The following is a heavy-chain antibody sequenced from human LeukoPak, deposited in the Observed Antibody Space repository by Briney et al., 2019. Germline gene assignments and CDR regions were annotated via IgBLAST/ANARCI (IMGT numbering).Heavy chain of an antibody. CDR2: INPNSGGT. J-gene: IGHJ6*03. V-gene: IGHV1-2*02. D-gene: IGHD2-8*02. Sequence: ASVKVSCKASGYTFTGYYMHWVRQAPGQGLEWMGWINPNSGGTNYAQKFQGRVTMTRDTSISTAYMELSRLRSDDTAVYYCARDFTDYHYYYMDVWGKGTTVTVSS. CDR1: GYTFTGYY. CDR3: ARDFTDYHYYYMDV.